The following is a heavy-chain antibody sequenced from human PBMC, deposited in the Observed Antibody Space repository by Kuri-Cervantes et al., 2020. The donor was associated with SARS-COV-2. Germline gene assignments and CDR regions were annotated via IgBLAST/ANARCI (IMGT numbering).Heavy chain of an antibody. J-gene: IGHJ4*02. D-gene: IGHD3-3*01. Sequence: GGSLRLSCTVSGGSISSSSYYWGWIRQAPGKGLEWVGRIKSKRDDGTTDYAAPVRGRFTISRDDSKNTLYLQLKSLKIEDTAVYYCTTAVFGVAKPADYWGQGTLVTVSS. CDR3: TTAVFGVAKPADY. CDR2: IKSKRDDGTT. V-gene: IGHV3-15*01. CDR1: GGSISSSSYY.